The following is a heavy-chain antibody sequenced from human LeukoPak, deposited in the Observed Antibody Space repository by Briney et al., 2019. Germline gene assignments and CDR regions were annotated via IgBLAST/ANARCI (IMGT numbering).Heavy chain of an antibody. Sequence: GGSLRLSCAASGFTFSDYYMSWIRQAPGKGLEWVSYISSSGSTICYADSVKGRFTISRDNAKNSLYLQMNGPRAEDTAVYYCARDVRFGRFDYWGQGTLVTVSS. V-gene: IGHV3-11*01. CDR1: GFTFSDYY. D-gene: IGHD3-10*01. CDR3: ARDVRFGRFDY. J-gene: IGHJ4*02. CDR2: ISSSGSTI.